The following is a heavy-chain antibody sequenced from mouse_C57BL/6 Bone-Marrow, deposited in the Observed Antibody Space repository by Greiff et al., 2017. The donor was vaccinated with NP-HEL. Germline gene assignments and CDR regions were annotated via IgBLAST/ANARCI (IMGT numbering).Heavy chain of an antibody. V-gene: IGHV1-55*01. CDR1: GYTFTSYW. Sequence: QVQLKQPGAELVKPGASVKMSCKASGYTFTSYWITWVKQRPGQGLEWIGDIYPGSGSTNYNEKFKSKATLTVDTSSSTAYMQLSSLTSEDSAVYDCARSTVVAPGFAYWGQGTLVTVSA. CDR2: IYPGSGST. CDR3: ARSTVVAPGFAY. J-gene: IGHJ3*01. D-gene: IGHD1-1*01.